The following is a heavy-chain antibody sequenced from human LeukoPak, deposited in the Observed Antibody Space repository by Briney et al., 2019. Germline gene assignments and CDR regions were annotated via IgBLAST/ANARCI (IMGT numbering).Heavy chain of an antibody. D-gene: IGHD3-16*01. V-gene: IGHV3-7*04. CDR2: INQDGSVK. CDR3: ARWGGGFDY. CDR1: GFTFTTYW. Sequence: GGSLRLSCAASGFTFTTYWMSWVRQAPGKGLEWVANINQDGSVKYFVDSVKGRFTISRDNAQNSLFLQMNGLRAEDTAVYYCARWGGGFDYWGQGTLVTVSS. J-gene: IGHJ4*02.